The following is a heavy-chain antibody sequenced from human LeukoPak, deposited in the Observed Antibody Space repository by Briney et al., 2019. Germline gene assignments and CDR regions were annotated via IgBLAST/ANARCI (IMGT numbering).Heavy chain of an antibody. V-gene: IGHV5-51*01. CDR3: ARHPKSSSQSRWFDP. Sequence: GESLKISCKGSGYSFSSYWIAWLRQMPGKGLEWMGIIYPGDSDTRYSPSFQGQVTISADKSTTTAYLQWSSLKASDTAMYYCARHPKSSSQSRWFDPWGQGTLVTVSS. D-gene: IGHD6-13*01. J-gene: IGHJ5*02. CDR2: IYPGDSDT. CDR1: GYSFSSYW.